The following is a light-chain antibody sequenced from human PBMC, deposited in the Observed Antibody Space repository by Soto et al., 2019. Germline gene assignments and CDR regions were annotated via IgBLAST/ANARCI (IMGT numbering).Light chain of an antibody. CDR1: QSVSSSY. CDR2: GAS. CDR3: QQYGRSPWT. V-gene: IGKV3-20*01. Sequence: EIVLTQSPGTLSLSPGDRATLSCRASQSVSSSYVAWYQQKPGQAPGLLIYGASSRATVIPDRFSGSGSGTDFTRTISSLEPEDVAVDYCQQYGRSPWTVGQGTKVDIK. J-gene: IGKJ1*01.